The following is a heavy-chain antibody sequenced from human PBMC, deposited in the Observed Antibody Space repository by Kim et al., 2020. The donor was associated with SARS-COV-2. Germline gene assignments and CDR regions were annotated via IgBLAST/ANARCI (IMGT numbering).Heavy chain of an antibody. Sequence: TTDYAAPVKGRFTISRDDAKNTLYRQMNSLKTEDTAGYYCTTDPQQTVDYWGQGTLVTVSS. CDR2: TT. J-gene: IGHJ4*02. V-gene: IGHV3-15*01. CDR3: TTDPQQTVDY.